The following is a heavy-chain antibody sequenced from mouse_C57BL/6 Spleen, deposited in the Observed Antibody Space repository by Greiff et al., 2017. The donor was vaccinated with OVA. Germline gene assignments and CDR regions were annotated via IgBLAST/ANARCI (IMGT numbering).Heavy chain of an antibody. V-gene: IGHV2-5*01. Sequence: VQLQESGPGLVQPSQSLSITCTVSGFSLTSYGVHWVRQSPGKGLEWLGVIWRGGSTDYNAAFMSRLSITKDNSKSQVFFKMNSLQADDTAIYYCAKGDGSSFYWYFDVWGTGTTVTVSS. CDR3: AKGDGSSFYWYFDV. J-gene: IGHJ1*03. D-gene: IGHD1-1*01. CDR2: IWRGGST. CDR1: GFSLTSYG.